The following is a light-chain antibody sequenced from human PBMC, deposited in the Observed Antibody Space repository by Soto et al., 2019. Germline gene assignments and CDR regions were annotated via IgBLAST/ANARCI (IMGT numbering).Light chain of an antibody. V-gene: IGKV3-15*01. CDR1: QSVYSN. J-gene: IGKJ4*01. CDR3: QQYTNCPLT. CDR2: DAS. Sequence: EIVMTQSPVTLSVSPGEGVTLSCRASQSVYSNLACYQQKPGQAPRLLIYDASARAPDIPARFSGSGSGTDFTRTVSRLQSEDFAVYYCQQYTNCPLTFGRGTRVEIK.